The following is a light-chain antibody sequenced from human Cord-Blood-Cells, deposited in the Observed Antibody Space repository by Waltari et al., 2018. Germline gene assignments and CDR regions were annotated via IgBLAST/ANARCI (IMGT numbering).Light chain of an antibody. J-gene: IGLJ2*01. CDR2: QDS. CDR3: QAWDSSTVV. V-gene: IGLV3-1*01. Sequence: SYELTQPPSVSVSPGQTASIPCSGDKLGVKYACWYHQKPGQSPVLVIYQDSKRPSGIPDRFSGSNSGNTATLTISGTQAMDESDYYCQAWDSSTVVFGGVTKLTVL. CDR1: KLGVKY.